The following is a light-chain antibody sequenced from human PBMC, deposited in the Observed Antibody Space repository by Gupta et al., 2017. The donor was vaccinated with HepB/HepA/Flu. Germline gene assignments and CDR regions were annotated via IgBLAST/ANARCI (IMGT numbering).Light chain of an antibody. CDR2: DNY. V-gene: IGLV1-51*01. CDR3: GTWDSSLSVYV. Sequence: QSVLTQPPSVSAAPGQKVTISCSGSSSNIGNNYASWYQQVPGTAPKLLIYDNYKRPSGIPDRFSGSKSGASATLGITGLQTGDEADYYCGTWDSSLSVYVFGTGTKVTVL. CDR1: SSNIGNNY. J-gene: IGLJ1*01.